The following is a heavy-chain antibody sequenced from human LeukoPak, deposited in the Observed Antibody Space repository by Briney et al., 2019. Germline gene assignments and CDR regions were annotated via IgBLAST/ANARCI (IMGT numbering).Heavy chain of an antibody. D-gene: IGHD5/OR15-5a*01. CDR1: GFTFSSYS. CDR3: ARVGSVAADDY. J-gene: IGHJ4*02. V-gene: IGHV3-48*01. Sequence: PGGSLRLSCAASGFTFSSYSMNWVRQAPGKGLEWVSFISSSSSMIYYADSVKGRFSISRDKAKNSLYLQMNSLRAEDTAVYYRARVGSVAADDYWGQGTLVTVSS. CDR2: ISSSSSMI.